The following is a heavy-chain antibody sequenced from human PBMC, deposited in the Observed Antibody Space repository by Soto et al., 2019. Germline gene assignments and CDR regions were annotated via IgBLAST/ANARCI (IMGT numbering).Heavy chain of an antibody. CDR2: ISAYNGNT. Sequence: QVHLVQSGAEVKKPGASVKVSCKASGYRFTSYGINWVRQSPGQGLEWMGWISAYNGNTNYAQKGQGRVTRTTDTSTTKEYMAERSRRCADRAAYFGARGGDYFQHWGQGTLVTVSS. CDR1: GYRFTSYG. D-gene: IGHD3-16*01. CDR3: ARGGDYFQH. J-gene: IGHJ1*01. V-gene: IGHV1-18*01.